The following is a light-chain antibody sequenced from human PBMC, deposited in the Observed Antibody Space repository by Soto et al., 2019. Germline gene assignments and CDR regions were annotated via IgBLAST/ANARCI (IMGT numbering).Light chain of an antibody. CDR3: CSYVGSSILM. Sequence: QSALTQPASVSGSPGQSITISCTGTSSDVGLYNLVSWYQQLPGKAPKLIIYEVNARPSGISDRFSGSKSGNTASLTISGLQDEDEADYYCCSYVGSSILMFGGGTKVTVL. J-gene: IGLJ3*02. CDR1: SSDVGLYNL. CDR2: EVN. V-gene: IGLV2-23*02.